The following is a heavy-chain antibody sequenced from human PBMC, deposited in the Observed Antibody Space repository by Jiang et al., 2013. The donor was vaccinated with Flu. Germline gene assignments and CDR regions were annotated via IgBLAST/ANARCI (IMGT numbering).Heavy chain of an antibody. Sequence: GLVKPSETLSLTCTVSGGSISGSSYYWGWVRQPPGKGLEWIGSMYYSGSTIYNPSLKSRVTISVATSKNHFSLRVTSVTAADTAVYYCARHWGYGSGWYGAPEYYFDYWGQGTLVTVSS. CDR1: GGSISGSSYY. J-gene: IGHJ4*02. D-gene: IGHD6-19*01. CDR3: ARHWGYGSGWYGAPEYYFDY. V-gene: IGHV4-39*07. CDR2: MYYSGST.